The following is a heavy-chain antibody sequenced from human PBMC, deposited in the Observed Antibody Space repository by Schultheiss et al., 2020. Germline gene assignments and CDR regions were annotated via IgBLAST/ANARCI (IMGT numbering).Heavy chain of an antibody. CDR3: AEGDDDFWSGFDY. J-gene: IGHJ4*02. CDR2: ISASGGST. CDR1: GFTFSSYA. V-gene: IGHV3-23*01. Sequence: GGSLRLSCAASGFTFSSYAMSWVRQAPGKGLEWVSSISASGGSTYYAASVKGRFTISRDNSKNTLYLQMNSLRAEDTAVYYCAEGDDDFWSGFDYWGQGTLVTVSS. D-gene: IGHD3-3*01.